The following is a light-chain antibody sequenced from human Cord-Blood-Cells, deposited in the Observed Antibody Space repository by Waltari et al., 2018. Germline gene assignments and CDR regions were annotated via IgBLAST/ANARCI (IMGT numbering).Light chain of an antibody. CDR3: QTWGTGIGV. V-gene: IGLV4-69*01. CDR2: LNSDGSN. J-gene: IGLJ3*02. Sequence: QLVLTQSPSASASLGASVKLTCTLSSGHSSYAIAWHQQQPEKGPRYLMKLNSDGSNGKGVGIPDRFSGSSSGAERYLTISSLQSEDEADYYCQTWGTGIGVFGGGTKLTVL. CDR1: SGHSSYA.